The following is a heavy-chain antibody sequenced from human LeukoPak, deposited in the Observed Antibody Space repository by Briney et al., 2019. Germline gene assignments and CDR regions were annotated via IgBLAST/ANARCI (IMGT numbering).Heavy chain of an antibody. J-gene: IGHJ4*02. CDR1: GYTFTSYD. CDR2: IGTYNDNT. D-gene: IGHD6-6*01. CDR3: ARIQSRIIAARPGNPAFDY. Sequence: ASVKVSCKASGYTFTSYDISWVRQAPGQGLEWMGWIGTYNDNTHYAQKLQGRVTMTTDTSTSTVYMELKSLRSDDTAVYYCARIQSRIIAARPGNPAFDYWGRGTLDTVSS. V-gene: IGHV1-18*01.